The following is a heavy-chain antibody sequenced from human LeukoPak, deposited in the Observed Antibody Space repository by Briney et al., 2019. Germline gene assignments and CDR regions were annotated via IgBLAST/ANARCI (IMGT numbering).Heavy chain of an antibody. J-gene: IGHJ6*03. D-gene: IGHD6-13*01. V-gene: IGHV3-53*05. CDR2: IYGDDET. CDR1: GFTITTNY. CDR3: AKEGIHMHYYYMDV. Sequence: PGGSLRLSCAASGFTITTNYMNWVRQAPGKGLEWVSVIYGDDETNYADSVKGRFTISRDNSKNTLYLQMNSLRAEDTAVYYCAKEGIHMHYYYMDVWGKGTTVTVSS.